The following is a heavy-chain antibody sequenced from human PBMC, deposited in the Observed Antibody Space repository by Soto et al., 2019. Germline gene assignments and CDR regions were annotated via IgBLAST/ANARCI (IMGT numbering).Heavy chain of an antibody. CDR3: ARGGGPYVWFNEF. CDR1: GGLFSSFA. V-gene: IGHV1-69*01. Sequence: QEQLVQSGPEVKKPGSSVKVSCKDSGGLFSSFAISWVRQAPGQGLEWLGGIIPVFGTTNYAERFQGRVTITADESTNTAYMELRSLIPGDTAMYYCARGGGPYVWFNEFWGQGTLVTVSS. CDR2: IIPVFGTT. D-gene: IGHD3-16*01. J-gene: IGHJ4*02.